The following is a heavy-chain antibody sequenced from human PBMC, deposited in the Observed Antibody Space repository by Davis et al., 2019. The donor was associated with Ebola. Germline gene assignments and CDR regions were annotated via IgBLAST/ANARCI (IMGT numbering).Heavy chain of an antibody. CDR1: GFTFRSFT. D-gene: IGHD1-26*01. J-gene: IGHJ4*02. CDR2: ISDGGTNT. CDR3: ARDPGGSYDY. V-gene: IGHV3-23*01. Sequence: PGGSLRLSCAASGFTFRSFTMNWVRQVPGKGLEWVSTISDGGTNTHYADSVRGRFTISRDIYKNTLYLQMNSLRAEDTAVYYCARDPGGSYDYWGQGTWVTVSS.